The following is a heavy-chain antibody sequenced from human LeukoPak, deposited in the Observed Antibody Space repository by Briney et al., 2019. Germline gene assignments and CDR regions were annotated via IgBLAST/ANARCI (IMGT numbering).Heavy chain of an antibody. CDR1: GFTFSSSW. V-gene: IGHV3-7*03. CDR3: ARVGRYEGSMIVFDY. J-gene: IGHJ4*02. CDR2: IKQDGSEE. Sequence: GGSLRLSCVASGFTFSSSWMSWVRRAPGKGLEWVANIKQDGSEEYYVDSVRGRFSISKDNAKNSLYLQMNSLRAADTAVYYCARVGRYEGSMIVFDYWGQGTLVTVSS. D-gene: IGHD3-22*01.